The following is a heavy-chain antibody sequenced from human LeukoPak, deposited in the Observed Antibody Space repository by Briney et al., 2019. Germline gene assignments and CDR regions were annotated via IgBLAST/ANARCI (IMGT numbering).Heavy chain of an antibody. J-gene: IGHJ4*02. V-gene: IGHV4-34*01. CDR1: GGSFSGYY. Sequence: PSETLSLTCAVYGGSFSGYYWSWLRQPPGKGLEGIGEINHSGSTNHNPSLKSRVTISVDTSKNQFSLKLSSVTAADTAVYYSERPVSGSSGWYYNYWGQGTLVTVSS. CDR3: ERPVSGSSGWYYNY. D-gene: IGHD6-19*01. CDR2: INHSGST.